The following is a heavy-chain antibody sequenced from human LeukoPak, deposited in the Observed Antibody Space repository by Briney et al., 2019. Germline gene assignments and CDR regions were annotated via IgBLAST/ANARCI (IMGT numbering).Heavy chain of an antibody. V-gene: IGHV3-9*01. CDR3: AKGRTAVAGTLSDY. CDR2: ISWNSGSI. Sequence: GRSLRLSCAASGFTFDDYAMHWVRQAPGKGLGWVSGISWNSGSIGYADSVKGRFTISRDNAKNSLYLQMNSLRAEDTALYYCAKGRTAVAGTLSDYWGQGTLVTVSS. J-gene: IGHJ4*02. CDR1: GFTFDDYA. D-gene: IGHD6-19*01.